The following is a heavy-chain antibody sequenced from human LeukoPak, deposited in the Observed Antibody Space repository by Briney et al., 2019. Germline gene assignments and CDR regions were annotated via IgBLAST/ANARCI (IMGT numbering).Heavy chain of an antibody. J-gene: IGHJ3*02. CDR1: GYTSTSYG. Sequence: ASVKVSCKASGYTSTSYGISWVRQAPGQGLEWMGWISAYNGNTNYAQKLQGRVTMTTDTSTSTAYIELRSLRSDDTAVYYCARDRGWELSGHAFDIWGQGTMVTVSS. CDR3: ARDRGWELSGHAFDI. D-gene: IGHD1-26*01. V-gene: IGHV1-18*01. CDR2: ISAYNGNT.